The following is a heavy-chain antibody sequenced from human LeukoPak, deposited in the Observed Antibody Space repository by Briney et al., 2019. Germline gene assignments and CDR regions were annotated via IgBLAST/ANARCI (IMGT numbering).Heavy chain of an antibody. J-gene: IGHJ5*02. CDR3: ARDGSTKGFWSEGWFDA. D-gene: IGHD3-3*01. Sequence: PGGSLRLSCAASGFTFSSYWMSWVRQAPGKGLEWVANIKQDGSEKYYVDSVKGRFTISRDNAKNSLYLQMNSLRAEDTAVYYCARDGSTKGFWSEGWFDAWGQGTLVTVSS. CDR2: IKQDGSEK. V-gene: IGHV3-7*03. CDR1: GFTFSSYW.